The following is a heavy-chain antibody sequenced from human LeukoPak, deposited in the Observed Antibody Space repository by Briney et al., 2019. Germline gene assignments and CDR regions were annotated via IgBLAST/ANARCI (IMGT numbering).Heavy chain of an antibody. CDR3: ARASGRLAAGTVSSY. CDR2: IIPILGIA. V-gene: IGHV1-69*04. CDR1: GGTFSSYA. Sequence: SVKVSCKASGGTFSSYAISWVRQAPGQGLEWMGRIIPILGIANYAQKFQGRVTITADESTSTAYMELSSLRSEDTAVYYCARASGRLAAGTVSSYWGQGTLVTVSS. J-gene: IGHJ4*02. D-gene: IGHD6-13*01.